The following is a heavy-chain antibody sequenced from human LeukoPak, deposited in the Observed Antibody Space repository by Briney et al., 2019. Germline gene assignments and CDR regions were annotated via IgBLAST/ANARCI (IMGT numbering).Heavy chain of an antibody. CDR2: IYHSGST. J-gene: IGHJ4*02. CDR1: GYSISSAYY. Sequence: SETLSLTCTVSGYSISSAYYWGWIRPPPGKGVEGIGSIYHSGSTYYNPSLKSRVTISLDTSKTQFSLKLSSVTAADTAVYYCARDPVLRFLEWLYFDYWGQGTLVTVSS. V-gene: IGHV4-38-2*02. CDR3: ARDPVLRFLEWLYFDY. D-gene: IGHD3-3*01.